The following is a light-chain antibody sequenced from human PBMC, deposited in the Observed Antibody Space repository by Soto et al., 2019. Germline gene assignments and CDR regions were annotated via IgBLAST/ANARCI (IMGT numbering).Light chain of an antibody. CDR1: QSVPINY. CDR2: GAS. V-gene: IGKV3-20*01. J-gene: IGKJ1*01. Sequence: IALTQSTGTLSWSQRARATLPCRASQSVPINYVAWYQQKPGQAPGLLISGASSRAPGIPDRFSGSGSGMDFTLTISSLAPEHFALYYCQQYGDSKWTSAQ. CDR3: QQYGDSKWT.